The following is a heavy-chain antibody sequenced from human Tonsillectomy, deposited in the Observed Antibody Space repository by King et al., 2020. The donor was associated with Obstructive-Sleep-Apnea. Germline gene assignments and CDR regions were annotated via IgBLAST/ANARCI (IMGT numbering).Heavy chain of an antibody. V-gene: IGHV4-39*07. Sequence: QLQESGPGLVKPSETLSLTCTVSGGSISSSSYYWGWIRQPPGKGLEWIGSIYYSGSTYYNPSLKSRVTISVDTSKNQFSLKLSSVTAADTAVYYCASLGGWYEPFDYWGEGTLVTVSS. J-gene: IGHJ4*02. D-gene: IGHD6-19*01. CDR2: IYYSGST. CDR3: ASLGGWYEPFDY. CDR1: GGSISSSSYY.